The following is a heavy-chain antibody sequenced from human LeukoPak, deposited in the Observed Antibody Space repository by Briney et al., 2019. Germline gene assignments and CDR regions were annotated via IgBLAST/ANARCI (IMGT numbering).Heavy chain of an antibody. CDR1: GYTFTGYY. V-gene: IGHV1-2*02. D-gene: IGHD3-10*01. CDR2: INPNSGGR. CDR3: ARDGLLWFGELVPDDY. J-gene: IGHJ4*02. Sequence: GPSVKVSCKPSGYTFTGYYIHWVRPAPGQGLEWMGWINPNSGGRNYAQKFQGRVTMTRDTSISTAYMELSRLRSDDTAVYYCARDGLLWFGELVPDDYWGQGTLVTVSS.